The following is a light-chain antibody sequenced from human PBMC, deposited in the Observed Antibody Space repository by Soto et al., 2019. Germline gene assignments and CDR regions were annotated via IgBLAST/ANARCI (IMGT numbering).Light chain of an antibody. V-gene: IGLV2-14*03. Sequence: QSALTQPASVSGSPGQSITISCTGTSSDVGVYKYVSWYQQHPGTDPKLIIFDVTNRPSGVSNRFSGSKSGSTASLTISGLQSEDEADYYCSSYTTSGTVVFGGGTQLTVL. CDR2: DVT. CDR3: SSYTTSGTVV. CDR1: SSDVGVYKY. J-gene: IGLJ2*01.